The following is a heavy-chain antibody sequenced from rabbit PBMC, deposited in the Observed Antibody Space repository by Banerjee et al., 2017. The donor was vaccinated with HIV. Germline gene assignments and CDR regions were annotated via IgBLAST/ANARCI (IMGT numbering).Heavy chain of an antibody. J-gene: IGHJ4*01. CDR2: IYAGNSDHT. CDR1: GFSFSSNYW. V-gene: IGHV1S40*01. D-gene: IGHD1-1*01. CDR3: ARDGSGATIDLHL. Sequence: QSLEESGGDLVKPGASLTLTCTASGFSFSSNYWICWVRQAPGKGLEWIGCIYAGNSDHTYYATWVNGRFTISKTSSTTVTLQMTSLTAADTATYFCARDGSGATIDLHLWGPGTLVTVS.